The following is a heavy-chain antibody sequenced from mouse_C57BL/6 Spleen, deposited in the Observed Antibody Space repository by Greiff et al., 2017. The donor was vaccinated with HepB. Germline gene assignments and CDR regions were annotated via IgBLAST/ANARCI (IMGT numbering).Heavy chain of an antibody. J-gene: IGHJ3*01. CDR1: GYAFSSSW. D-gene: IGHD1-1*01. CDR2: IYPGDGDT. Sequence: QVQLQQSGPELVKPGASVKISCKASGYAFSSSWMNWVKQRPGKGLEWIGRIYPGDGDTNYNGKFKGKATLTADKSSSTAYMQLSSLTSEDSAVYFCARGGYYGSRGAWFAYWGQGTLVTVSA. V-gene: IGHV1-82*01. CDR3: ARGGYYGSRGAWFAY.